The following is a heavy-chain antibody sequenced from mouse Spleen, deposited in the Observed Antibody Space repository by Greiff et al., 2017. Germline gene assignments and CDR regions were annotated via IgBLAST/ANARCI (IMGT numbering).Heavy chain of an antibody. Sequence: EVQLQQSGTGLARPGASVKMSCKTSGYTFTSYWMHWVKQRPGQGLEWIGAIYPGNSDTSYNQKFKGKAKLTAVTSASTAYMELSSLTNEDSAVYYCTRDRRGDGYPPNWGQSTTLTVSS. CDR2: IYPGNSDT. CDR3: TRDRRGDGYPPN. J-gene: IGHJ2*01. V-gene: IGHV1-5*01. CDR1: GYTFTSYW. D-gene: IGHD2-3*01.